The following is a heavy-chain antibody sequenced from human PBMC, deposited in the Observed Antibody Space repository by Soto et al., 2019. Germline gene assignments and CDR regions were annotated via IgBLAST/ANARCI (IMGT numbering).Heavy chain of an antibody. CDR3: AGGPGVARNY. CDR2: IYHSGST. V-gene: IGHV4-30-2*01. J-gene: IGHJ4*02. Sequence: TLCLTCAVSGGSISSFVYSWSWIRQPPGKGLEWIGYIYHSGSTYYNPSLKSRVTISVDRSKNQFSLKLSSVTAADTAVYYCAGGPGVARNYWGQGILVTVSS. D-gene: IGHD5-12*01. CDR1: GGSISSFVYS.